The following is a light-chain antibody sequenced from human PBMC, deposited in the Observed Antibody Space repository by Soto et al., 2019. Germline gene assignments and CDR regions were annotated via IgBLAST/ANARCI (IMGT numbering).Light chain of an antibody. J-gene: IGKJ5*01. Sequence: DIQMTQSPSSLSASLGDRVTITCQASQDISNYLNWHQQKPGKGPKLLIYDASNLETGVPSRFSGSGSGTDFTFTISSLQPEDIATYYCQQYDNLPITFGQGTRLEIK. CDR1: QDISNY. V-gene: IGKV1-33*01. CDR3: QQYDNLPIT. CDR2: DAS.